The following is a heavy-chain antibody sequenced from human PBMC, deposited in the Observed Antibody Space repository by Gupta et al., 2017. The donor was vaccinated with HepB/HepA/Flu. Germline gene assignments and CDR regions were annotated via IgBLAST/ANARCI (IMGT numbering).Heavy chain of an antibody. J-gene: IGHJ6*02. CDR1: GYTFTSYY. CDR3: ASDPLRFAEAGVTLAAGYYYYGMDV. D-gene: IGHD5-18*01. Sequence: QVQLVQSGAEVKKPGASVKVSCKASGYTFTSYYMHWFRQAPGQGLEWMGIINPSGGSTSYAQKFQGRVTMTRDTSTSTVYMELSSLRSEDTAVYYCASDPLRFAEAGVTLAAGYYYYGMDVWGQGTTVTVSS. V-gene: IGHV1-46*01. CDR2: INPSGGST.